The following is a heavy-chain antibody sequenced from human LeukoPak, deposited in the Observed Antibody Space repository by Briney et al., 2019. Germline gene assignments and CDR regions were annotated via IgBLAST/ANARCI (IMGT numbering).Heavy chain of an antibody. CDR3: ARDGGGHGVHAEYFQQ. D-gene: IGHD3-16*01. CDR2: MYYSGST. J-gene: IGHJ1*01. V-gene: IGHV4-31*03. Sequence: SQTLSLTCTVSGGSISSGGYYWSWIRHHPGKGLEWIGYMYYSGSTYYNPSLKSRVTISVDSSKNQLSLNLYSVTAADTAVYYCARDGGGHGVHAEYFQQWGQGTLVTVSS. CDR1: GGSISSGGYY.